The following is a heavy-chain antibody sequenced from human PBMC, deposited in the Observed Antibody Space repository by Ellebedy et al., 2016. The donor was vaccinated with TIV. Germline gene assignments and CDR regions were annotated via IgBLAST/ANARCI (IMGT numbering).Heavy chain of an antibody. J-gene: IGHJ4*02. CDR1: GFSFSNYA. D-gene: IGHD2-21*02. V-gene: IGHV3-23*01. CDR3: ARKLGVTAFDY. Sequence: GESLKISXAASGFSFSNYAMSWVRKAPGKGPEWVSGISGSAGITYYADSVKGRFAISRDNAKNSLYLQMSSLRDDDTAVYYCARKLGVTAFDYWGQGTLVTVSS. CDR2: ISGSAGIT.